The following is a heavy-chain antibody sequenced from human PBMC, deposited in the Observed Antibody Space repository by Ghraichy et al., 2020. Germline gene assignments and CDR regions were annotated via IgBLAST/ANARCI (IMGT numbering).Heavy chain of an antibody. Sequence: SETLSLTCAVYDGSFSDYYWTWIRQSPGKGLEWLGEINHSGSTNYNPSLRSRITISTDTSKNQLSLNLNSVAAADTAVSYCARRGRYAHGVNYWGQGTLVTVSS. CDR2: INHSGST. J-gene: IGHJ4*02. V-gene: IGHV4-34*01. CDR3: ARRGRYAHGVNY. D-gene: IGHD1-26*01. CDR1: DGSFSDYY.